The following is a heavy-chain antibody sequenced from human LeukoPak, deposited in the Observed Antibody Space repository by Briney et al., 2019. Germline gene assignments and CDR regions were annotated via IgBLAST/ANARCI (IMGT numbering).Heavy chain of an antibody. CDR3: ARHPLGGLYFDLFSIY. CDR2: IYYTGST. V-gene: IGHV4-61*01. CDR1: GGSINSDSYY. D-gene: IGHD3-9*01. Sequence: SETLSLTCTVSGGSINSDSYYWRWIRQPPGKGLEWIGYIYYTGSTNYNPSLKSRVTMSVDTSKNQLSLELSSVTAADTAVYYCARHPLGGLYFDLFSIYWGQGTLVSVSS. J-gene: IGHJ4*02.